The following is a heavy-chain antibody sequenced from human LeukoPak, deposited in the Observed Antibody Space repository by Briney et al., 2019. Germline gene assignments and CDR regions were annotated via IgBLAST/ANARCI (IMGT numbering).Heavy chain of an antibody. D-gene: IGHD4-23*01. CDR2: NYYSGST. Sequence: ETLSLTCTVSGGSMSSSSYYWAWIRQTRGKGLERIGSNYYSGSTYYNPSLKSRVPISVDTTKNQFSPQLRSVTAVDTAVFYCARRSLEYGGNSYLMDYWGQGTLVTVSS. CDR1: GGSMSSSSYY. CDR3: ARRSLEYGGNSYLMDY. V-gene: IGHV4-39*01. J-gene: IGHJ4*02.